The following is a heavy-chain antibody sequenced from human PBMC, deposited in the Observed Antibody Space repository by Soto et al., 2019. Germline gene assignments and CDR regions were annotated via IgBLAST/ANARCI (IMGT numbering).Heavy chain of an antibody. V-gene: IGHV3-23*01. D-gene: IGHD3-16*01. Sequence: EVQLLESGGGLVQPGESLRLSCAASGFTFSSYAMSWVRQAPGKGLEWVSTISGSGGGTYYADSVKGRFTISRDNFKNTPYLQMNSLRVEDTAVYYCARGDRPFDYWGRGTLVTVSS. CDR2: ISGSGGGT. CDR3: ARGDRPFDY. J-gene: IGHJ4*02. CDR1: GFTFSSYA.